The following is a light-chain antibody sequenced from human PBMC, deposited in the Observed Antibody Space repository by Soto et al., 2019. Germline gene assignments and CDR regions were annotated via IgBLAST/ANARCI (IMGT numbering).Light chain of an antibody. CDR3: QQYGSSGT. CDR2: GAS. V-gene: IGKV3-20*01. Sequence: EILMTQSPATLSVSPGERATLSCRASQSVSNNYLAWYQQKPGKAPRLLIYGASNRATGIPDRFSGSGSGTDFTLTISRLEPEDFAVYYCQQYGSSGTFGQGTKVDIK. J-gene: IGKJ1*01. CDR1: QSVSNNY.